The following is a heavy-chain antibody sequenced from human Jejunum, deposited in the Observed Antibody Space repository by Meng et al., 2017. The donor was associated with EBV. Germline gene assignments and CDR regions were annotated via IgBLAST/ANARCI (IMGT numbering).Heavy chain of an antibody. CDR3: ARAGYCSSTTCPRWFDP. CDR1: GGSMRSSGYY. D-gene: IGHD2-2*01. V-gene: IGHV4-39*07. Sequence: QRQLAAAGTGLVKPSETLCLSCTVSGGSMRSSGYYWGWIRQPPVKGLQWIGSIYDSGTTYYNPSLRSRVTISVDTSKNKFSLKLNSVTAADTAVYYCARAGYCSSTTCPRWFDPWGQGTLVTVSS. CDR2: IYDSGTT. J-gene: IGHJ5*02.